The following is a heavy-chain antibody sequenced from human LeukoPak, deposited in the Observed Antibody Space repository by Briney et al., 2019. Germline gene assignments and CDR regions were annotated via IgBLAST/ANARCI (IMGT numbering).Heavy chain of an antibody. CDR2: IIPIFGTA. D-gene: IGHD5-24*01. CDR3: ARGESSMATRYDAFDI. J-gene: IGHJ3*02. CDR1: GYTFTSYY. Sequence: SVKVSCKASGYTFTSYYMHWVRQAPGQGLEWMGGIIPIFGTANYAQKFQGRVTITADESTSTAYMELSSLRSEDTAVYYCARGESSMATRYDAFDIWGQGTMVTVSS. V-gene: IGHV1-69*13.